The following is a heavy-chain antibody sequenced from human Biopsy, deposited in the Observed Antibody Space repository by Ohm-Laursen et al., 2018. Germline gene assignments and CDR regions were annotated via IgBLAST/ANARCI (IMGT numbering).Heavy chain of an antibody. V-gene: IGHV3-11*04. CDR2: ITNTGRTV. Sequence: GSLRLSCTASGFTFSDYYMNWIRQAPGKGLEWVSFITNTGRTVYADSVKGRVTISRDNANNSVSLQMNNLRVDDTAVYYCARWYGDLFYYYNGMDVWGQGTTVTVSS. J-gene: IGHJ6*02. D-gene: IGHD3-10*01. CDR3: ARWYGDLFYYYNGMDV. CDR1: GFTFSDYY.